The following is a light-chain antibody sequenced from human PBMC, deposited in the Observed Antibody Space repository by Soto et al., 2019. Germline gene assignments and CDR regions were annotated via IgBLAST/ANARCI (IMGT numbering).Light chain of an antibody. Sequence: QSALTQPASVSGSPGQSITISCTGTCSDVGSYNLVSWYQQHPGKAPKLMIYEGSKRPSGVSNRFSGSKSGNTASLTISGLQAEDEADYYCCSYAGSRVFGGGTKLTVL. CDR2: EGS. CDR3: CSYAGSRV. J-gene: IGLJ3*02. CDR1: CSDVGSYNL. V-gene: IGLV2-23*01.